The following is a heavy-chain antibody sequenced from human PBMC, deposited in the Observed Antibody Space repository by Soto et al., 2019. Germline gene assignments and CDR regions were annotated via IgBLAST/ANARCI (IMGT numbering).Heavy chain of an antibody. CDR2: IYYSGST. CDR3: ARLNIASRYGMDV. CDR1: GGSISSSSYY. V-gene: IGHV4-39*01. D-gene: IGHD6-6*01. J-gene: IGHJ6*02. Sequence: QLQLQESGPGLVKPSATLSLTCTVSGGSISSSSYYWGWIRQPPGKGLEWIGSIYYSGSTYYNPSLKSRVTISVDTSKNQFSLKLSSVTAADTAVYYCARLNIASRYGMDVWGQGTTVTVSS.